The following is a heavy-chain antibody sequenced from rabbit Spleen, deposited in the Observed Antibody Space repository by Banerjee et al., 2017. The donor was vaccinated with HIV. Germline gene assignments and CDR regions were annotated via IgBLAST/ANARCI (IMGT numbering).Heavy chain of an antibody. V-gene: IGHV1S40*01. Sequence: QSLEESGGDLVKPGASLTLTCTASGFSFTSSDYMCWVRQAPGKGLEWISCIVGSSSGFTYSATWAKGRFTFSKTSSTTVTLKVTSLTAADTATYFCARDTSSSFSSYGMDLWGPGTLVTVS. D-gene: IGHD1-1*01. CDR3: ARDTSSSFSSYGMDL. CDR1: GFSFTSSDY. CDR2: IVGSSSGFT. J-gene: IGHJ6*01.